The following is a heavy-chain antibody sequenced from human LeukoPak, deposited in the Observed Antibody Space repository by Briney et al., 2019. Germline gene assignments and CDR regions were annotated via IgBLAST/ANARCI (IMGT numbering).Heavy chain of an antibody. CDR3: ARRSSTWLFDY. J-gene: IGHJ4*02. CDR2: IYPGYSDT. CDR1: GYSFPTYW. Sequence: GESLKISCKGSGYSFPTYWIGWVRQMPGKGLEWIGIIYPGYSDTTYSPSFQGQVTISADKSISTAYLQWSSLKASDTAIYYCARRSSTWLFDYWGQGTLVTVSS. D-gene: IGHD6-13*01. V-gene: IGHV5-51*01.